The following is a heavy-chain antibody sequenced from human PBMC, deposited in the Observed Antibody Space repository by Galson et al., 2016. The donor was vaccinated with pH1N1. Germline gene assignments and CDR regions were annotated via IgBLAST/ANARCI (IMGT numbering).Heavy chain of an antibody. J-gene: IGHJ3*02. CDR1: GFTFSDNI. Sequence: SLRLSCAASGFTFSDNIMHWVRQAPGKALDWVAFAPFDGREEIYADSVKGRFTISRDDSTNTLYLQMSSLRAEDTAVYYCVSENSYDTANENNYGTAFDIWGQGTMVIVSA. D-gene: IGHD3-10*01. CDR3: VSENSYDTANENNYGTAFDI. CDR2: APFDGREE. V-gene: IGHV3-30*04.